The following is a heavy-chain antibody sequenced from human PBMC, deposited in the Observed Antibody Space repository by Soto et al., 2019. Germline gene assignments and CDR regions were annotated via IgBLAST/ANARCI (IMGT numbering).Heavy chain of an antibody. D-gene: IGHD1-1*01. Sequence: QITLKESGPTLVKPTQTLTLTCTFSGFSLTTSGVAVGWIRQPPGEALEWLALIYWTDDKYYSPSLRSRLTITKDTSKNQVVLPMTNMDPVDTATYYCARRYDPYYFDYWGQGTLVTVSS. J-gene: IGHJ4*02. CDR2: IYWTDDK. CDR1: GFSLTTSGVA. V-gene: IGHV2-5*01. CDR3: ARRYDPYYFDY.